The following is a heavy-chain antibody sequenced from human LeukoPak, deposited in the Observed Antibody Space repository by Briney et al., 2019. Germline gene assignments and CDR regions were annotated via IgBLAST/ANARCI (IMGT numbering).Heavy chain of an antibody. CDR1: GGSISSSSYY. CDR3: AKIEGVRMDV. V-gene: IGHV4-39*07. Sequence: PSETLSLTCTVSGGSISSSSYYWGWIRQPPGKGLEWIGSIYYSGSTYYNPSLKSRVTISVDTSKNQFSLKLSSVTAADTAVYYCAKIEGVRMDVWGKGTTVTVSS. J-gene: IGHJ6*04. D-gene: IGHD2-21*01. CDR2: IYYSGST.